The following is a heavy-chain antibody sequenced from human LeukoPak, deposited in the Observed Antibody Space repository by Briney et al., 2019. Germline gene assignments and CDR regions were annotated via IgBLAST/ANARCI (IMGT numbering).Heavy chain of an antibody. CDR1: GFTFSSYS. D-gene: IGHD1-26*01. CDR2: ISSSSSYI. J-gene: IGHJ6*02. CDR3: AREFGGSYYYYYGTDV. Sequence: GGSLRLSCAASGFTFSSYSMNWVRQAPGKGLEWVSSISSSSSYIYYADSVKGRFTIPRDNSKNTLYLQMNGLRAEDTAVYYCAREFGGSYYYYYGTDVWGQGTTVTVSS. V-gene: IGHV3-21*01.